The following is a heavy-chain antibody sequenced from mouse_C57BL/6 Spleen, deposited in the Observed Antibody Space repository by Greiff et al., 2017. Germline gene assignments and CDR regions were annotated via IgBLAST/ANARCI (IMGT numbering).Heavy chain of an antibody. D-gene: IGHD1-1*01. CDR3: ARRYAYFDV. Sequence: DVQLQESGGDLVKPGGSLKLSCAASGFTFSSYGMSWVRQTPDKRLEWVATISSGGSYTYYPDSVKGRFTISRDNAKNTLYLQMSSLKSEDTAMYYCARRYAYFDVWGTGTTVTVSS. CDR1: GFTFSSYG. V-gene: IGHV5-6*01. CDR2: ISSGGSYT. J-gene: IGHJ1*03.